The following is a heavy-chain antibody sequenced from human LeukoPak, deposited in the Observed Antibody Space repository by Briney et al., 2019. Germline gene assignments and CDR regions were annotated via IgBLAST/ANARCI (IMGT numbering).Heavy chain of an antibody. CDR1: ELTFGDFW. CDR2: VKGDGRTT. Sequence: PGGSLRLSCAASELTFGDFWMHWVRQPPGKGLVWVALVKGDGRTTIYADSVKGRFTISRDNAKNTLYLQMNSLRADDSGVYYCATGHSYGYDYWGQGVLVTVSS. V-gene: IGHV3-74*01. D-gene: IGHD5-18*01. J-gene: IGHJ4*02. CDR3: ATGHSYGYDY.